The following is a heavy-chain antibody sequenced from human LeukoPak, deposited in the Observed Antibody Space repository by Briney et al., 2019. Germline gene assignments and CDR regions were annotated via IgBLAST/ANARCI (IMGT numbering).Heavy chain of an antibody. CDR2: INHSGST. J-gene: IGHJ5*02. Sequence: SETLSLTCAVSGGSFSGYSWSWIRQPPGKGLEWIGEINHSGSTNYNPSLKSRVTISVDTSKNQFSLKLSSVTAADTAVYYCASSSAAWSARFDPWGQGTLVTVSS. CDR1: GGSFSGYS. V-gene: IGHV4-34*01. CDR3: ASSSAAWSARFDP. D-gene: IGHD6-13*01.